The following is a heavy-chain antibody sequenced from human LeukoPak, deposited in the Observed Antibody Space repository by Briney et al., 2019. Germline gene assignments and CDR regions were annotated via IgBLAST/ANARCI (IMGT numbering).Heavy chain of an antibody. CDR3: ARRIDSGWATDTFNI. J-gene: IGHJ3*02. V-gene: IGHV4-59*08. CDR1: GGSFSGYY. CDR2: IHYSGST. D-gene: IGHD6-19*01. Sequence: SETLSLTCAVYGGSFSGYYWSWIRQPPGKGLEWIGNIHYSGSTNINPSLKSRVTVSVDTSKNQFSLKLNSVTAADTAVYYCARRIDSGWATDTFNIWGQGTMITVSS.